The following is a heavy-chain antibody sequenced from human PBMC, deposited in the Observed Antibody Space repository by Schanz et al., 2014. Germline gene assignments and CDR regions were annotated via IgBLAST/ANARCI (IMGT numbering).Heavy chain of an antibody. D-gene: IGHD3-3*01. J-gene: IGHJ5*02. V-gene: IGHV4-59*08. CDR1: GGDIGNYY. CDR3: AKFLYDDPS. CDR2: IHQSGGT. Sequence: QVQLQESGPGLVKPSETLSLTCSVSGGDIGNYYWSWIRQPPGKGLEWIGYIHQSGGTNYNPSLKSRVPMLVDRSKTKFSLGLTSLTAADTAVYYCAKFLYDDPSWGQGTLVTVSS.